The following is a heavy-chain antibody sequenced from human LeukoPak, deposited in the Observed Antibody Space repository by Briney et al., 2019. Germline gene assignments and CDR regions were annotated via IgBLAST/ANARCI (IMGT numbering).Heavy chain of an antibody. Sequence: PGGSLRLSCAASGFTLSSYWMSWVRPAPGKGLEWVAFIRCDGGETFYADFVKGRFTISRDNSKNTLSLQLNTLTPEDTALYYCAKDVDDCIDYWGPGTLVTVSS. V-gene: IGHV3-30*02. CDR2: IRCDGGET. D-gene: IGHD2-21*01. CDR3: AKDVDDCIDY. CDR1: GFTLSSYW. J-gene: IGHJ4*02.